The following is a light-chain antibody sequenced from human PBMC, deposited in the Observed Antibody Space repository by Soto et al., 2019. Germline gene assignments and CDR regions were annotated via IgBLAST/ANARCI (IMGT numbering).Light chain of an antibody. V-gene: IGKV3-20*01. J-gene: IGKJ1*01. Sequence: EIVMTQSPGTLSLSPGETATLSCRASQSVSSSLAWYQQKPGQAPRLLIYGASSRATGIPDRFSGSGSGTDFTLTISRLEPEDSAVYYCQQYGSSPTWTFGQGTKVDIK. CDR2: GAS. CDR1: QSVSSS. CDR3: QQYGSSPTWT.